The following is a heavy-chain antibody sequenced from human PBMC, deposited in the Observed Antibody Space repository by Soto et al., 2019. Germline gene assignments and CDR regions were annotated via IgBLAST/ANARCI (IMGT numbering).Heavy chain of an antibody. V-gene: IGHV2-5*02. CDR3: AHSRNLITENEQVRDFDY. D-gene: IGHD3-10*01. CDR1: GFSLNTDGEG. Sequence: QITLKESGPTQVNPTQTLTLTCSFSGFSLNTDGEGVGWVRQPPGEALEWLALIYWDDDERYSPSLKTRLTNNKDPSKNQVVLITTKTDPVDTSTYYCAHSRNLITENEQVRDFDYWGQGTLVTVSS. CDR2: IYWDDDE. J-gene: IGHJ4*02.